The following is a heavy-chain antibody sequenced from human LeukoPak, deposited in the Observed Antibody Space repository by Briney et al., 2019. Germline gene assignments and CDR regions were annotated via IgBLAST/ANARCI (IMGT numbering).Heavy chain of an antibody. Sequence: SVKVSCKASGGTFSSYAISWVRQAPGQGLEWMGGIIPIFGTANYAQKFQGRVTMTTDTSTSTAYMELRSLRSDDTAAYYCARRNYGRDLDYWGQGTLVTVSS. J-gene: IGHJ4*02. V-gene: IGHV1-69*05. CDR3: ARRNYGRDLDY. CDR1: GGTFSSYA. D-gene: IGHD3-10*02. CDR2: IIPIFGTA.